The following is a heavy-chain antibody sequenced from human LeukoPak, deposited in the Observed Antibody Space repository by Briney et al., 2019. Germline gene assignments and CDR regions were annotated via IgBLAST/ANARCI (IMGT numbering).Heavy chain of an antibody. CDR2: IHYSGST. CDR1: SGSISSYY. V-gene: IGHV4-59*08. CDR3: ARHGRTKSSPLDY. J-gene: IGHJ4*02. D-gene: IGHD1-26*01. Sequence: SETLSLTCSVSSGSISSYYWSWIRQPPGKGLEWIGYIHYSGSTNYNPSLKSRVTISVDTSKNQFSLKLSSVTAADTAVYYCARHGRTKSSPLDYWGQGTLVTVSS.